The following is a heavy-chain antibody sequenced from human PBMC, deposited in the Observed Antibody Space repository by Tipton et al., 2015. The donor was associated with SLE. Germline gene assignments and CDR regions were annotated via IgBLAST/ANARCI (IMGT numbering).Heavy chain of an antibody. CDR2: IFYGGSA. V-gene: IGHV4-59*11. J-gene: IGHJ4*02. Sequence: TLSLTCTVSGGSIKNQYWSWIRQPPGEGLEWIGYIFYGGSANYNPSLKSRVTISVDSSKNQVSLRLTSVTAADTAVYYCARGDGYYPFDYWGQGTLLTVSS. CDR3: ARGDGYYPFDY. D-gene: IGHD3-22*01. CDR1: GGSIKNQY.